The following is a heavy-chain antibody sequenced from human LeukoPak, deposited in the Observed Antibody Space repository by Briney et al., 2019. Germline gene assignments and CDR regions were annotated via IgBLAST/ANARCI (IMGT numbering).Heavy chain of an antibody. CDR1: GGSISFYY. J-gene: IGHJ4*02. Sequence: SETLSLTCTVSGGSISFYYWSWIRQPPGKGLEWIGYIYYSGSTNYNPSLKSRVTISVDTSKNQFSLKLSSVTAADTAVYYCARGGSGWYDFDYWGQGTLVTVSS. CDR3: ARGGSGWYDFDY. D-gene: IGHD6-19*01. V-gene: IGHV4-59*01. CDR2: IYYSGST.